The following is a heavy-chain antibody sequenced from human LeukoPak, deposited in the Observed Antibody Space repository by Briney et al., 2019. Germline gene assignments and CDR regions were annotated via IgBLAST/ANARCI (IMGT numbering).Heavy chain of an antibody. V-gene: IGHV1-18*01. CDR2: ISAYNGNT. CDR3: ARDGLVITPGYFQH. Sequence: ASVKVSFKASGYTFTSYGISWVRQAPGQGLEWMGWISAYNGNTNYAQKLQGRVTMTTDTSTSTAYMELRSLRSDDTAVYYCARDGLVITPGYFQHWGQGTLVTVSS. D-gene: IGHD3-22*01. CDR1: GYTFTSYG. J-gene: IGHJ1*01.